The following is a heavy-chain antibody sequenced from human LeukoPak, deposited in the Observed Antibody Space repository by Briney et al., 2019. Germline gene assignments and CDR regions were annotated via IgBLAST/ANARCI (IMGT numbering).Heavy chain of an antibody. J-gene: IGHJ4*02. CDR3: ARDKGYYDSSGYYAPGDY. CDR1: GFTFSSYA. CDR2: ISGSGGST. V-gene: IGHV3-23*01. Sequence: HPGGSLRLSCAASGFTFSSYAMSWVRQAPGKGLEWVSAISGSGGSTYYADSVKGRFTISRDNSKNTLYLQMNSLRAEDTAVYYCARDKGYYDSSGYYAPGDYWGQGTLVTVSS. D-gene: IGHD3-22*01.